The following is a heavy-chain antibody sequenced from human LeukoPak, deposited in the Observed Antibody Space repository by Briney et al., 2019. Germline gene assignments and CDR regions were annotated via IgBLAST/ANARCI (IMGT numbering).Heavy chain of an antibody. CDR2: MSQDGRTA. V-gene: IGHV3-30-3*01. Sequence: PGRSLRLSCAASGFSVSQHEMHWVRQAPGKGLEWVAVMSQDGRTALYIDSLKGRFIISKDTSTDTVYLQMNSLRVEDTAAYYCARDPKVGSPDYFDYWGQGTLVTVSP. CDR1: GFSVSQHE. CDR3: ARDPKVGSPDYFDY. D-gene: IGHD3-16*01. J-gene: IGHJ4*02.